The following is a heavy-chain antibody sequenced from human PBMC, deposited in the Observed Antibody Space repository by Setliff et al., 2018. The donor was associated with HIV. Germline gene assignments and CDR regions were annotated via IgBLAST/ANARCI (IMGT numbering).Heavy chain of an antibody. Sequence: GESLKISCKGSGYRFSIYRIGWVRQMPGKRLEWMGIIYPVDSDTRYSPSFQGQVTISADKSISTAYLQWSTLKASDTAIYYCARHRHTAAGTLDAFDIWGQGTVVTVSS. V-gene: IGHV5-51*01. CDR2: IYPVDSDT. CDR3: ARHRHTAAGTLDAFDI. CDR1: GYRFSIYR. J-gene: IGHJ3*02. D-gene: IGHD6-13*01.